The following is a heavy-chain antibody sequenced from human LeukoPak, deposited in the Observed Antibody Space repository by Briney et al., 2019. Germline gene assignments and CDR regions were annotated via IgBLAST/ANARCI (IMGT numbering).Heavy chain of an antibody. CDR2: INPNSGGT. CDR1: GYTLPGYH. D-gene: IGHD6-6*01. V-gene: IGHV1-2*02. Sequence: GASVKVSCKASGYTLPGYHMHWVRQAPGQGLEWMGWINPNSGGTNYAQKFQGRVTMTRDTSISTAYMELSRLRSDDTAVYYCAREHSSSSGKVFDYWGQGTLVTVSS. J-gene: IGHJ4*02. CDR3: AREHSSSSGKVFDY.